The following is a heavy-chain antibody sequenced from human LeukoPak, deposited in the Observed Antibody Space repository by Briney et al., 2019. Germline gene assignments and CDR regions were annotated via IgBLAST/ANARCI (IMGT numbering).Heavy chain of an antibody. J-gene: IGHJ4*02. V-gene: IGHV3-48*03. CDR2: MSNSGHRI. CDR3: VRGPYCSGGSCYSGHFCLLDY. D-gene: IGHD2-15*01. CDR1: GFILNDYE. Sequence: GGSLRLSCVASGFILNDYEMSWVRQAQGQGPEGIAFMSNSGHRIYYADSVKGRIPISRDNTKDSLFLQMNNLRAQDAAVYSCVRGPYCSGGSCYSGHFCLLDYWGQGTRVTVSS.